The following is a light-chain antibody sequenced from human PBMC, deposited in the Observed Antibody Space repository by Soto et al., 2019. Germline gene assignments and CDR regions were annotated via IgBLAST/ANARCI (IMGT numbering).Light chain of an antibody. Sequence: VLAQPPPASGAPGQRVTISCSGKSSNIGSNTVNWYQQLPGTAPKLLIYSNNQRPSGVPDRFSGSKSGTSASLAISGLQSEDEADYYCAAWDDSLNGYVFGTGTKVTVL. CDR3: AAWDDSLNGYV. J-gene: IGLJ1*01. V-gene: IGLV1-44*01. CDR2: SNN. CDR1: SSNIGSNT.